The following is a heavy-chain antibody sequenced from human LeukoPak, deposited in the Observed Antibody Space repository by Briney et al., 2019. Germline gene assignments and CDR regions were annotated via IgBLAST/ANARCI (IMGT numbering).Heavy chain of an antibody. CDR1: GGSISSYY. Sequence: PSETLSLTCAVSGGSISSYYWSWIRQPPGKGLEWVGYIYYSGSTNYNPSLKSRITISVDTSKNQFSLKLSSVTAADTVVYYCAGRYYDILTGYSPFDYWGQGTLVTVSS. J-gene: IGHJ4*02. V-gene: IGHV4-59*08. D-gene: IGHD3-9*01. CDR3: AGRYYDILTGYSPFDY. CDR2: IYYSGST.